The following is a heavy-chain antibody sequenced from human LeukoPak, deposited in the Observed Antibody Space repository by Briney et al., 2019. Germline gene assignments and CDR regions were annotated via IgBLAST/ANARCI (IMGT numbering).Heavy chain of an antibody. V-gene: IGHV1-2*04. Sequence: ASVKVSCKASGYTFTGYYMHWVRQAPGQGLEGMGWINTNSGGTNYAQKFQGWVTMTRDTSISTAYMELSRLRYDDTAVYYCARARTLRPYYYYGMDVWGKGTTVTVSS. CDR3: ARARTLRPYYYYGMDV. CDR1: GYTFTGYY. D-gene: IGHD4-17*01. J-gene: IGHJ6*04. CDR2: INTNSGGT.